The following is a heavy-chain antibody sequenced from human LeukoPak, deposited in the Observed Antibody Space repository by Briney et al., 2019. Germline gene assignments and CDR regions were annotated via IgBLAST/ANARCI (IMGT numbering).Heavy chain of an antibody. CDR2: INPNSGGT. V-gene: IGHV1-2*02. CDR3: ARDEYGSGSPNVY. D-gene: IGHD3-10*01. CDR1: GYTFTGYY. Sequence: ASVKVSCKASGYTFTGYYMHWVRQAPGQGLEWMGWINPNSGGTNYTQKFQGRVTMTRDTSISTAYMELSRLRSDDTAVYYCARDEYGSGSPNVYWGQGTLVTVSS. J-gene: IGHJ4*02.